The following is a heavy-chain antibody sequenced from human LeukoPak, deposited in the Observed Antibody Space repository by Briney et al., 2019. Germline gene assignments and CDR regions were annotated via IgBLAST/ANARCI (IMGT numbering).Heavy chain of an antibody. Sequence: AGGSLRLSCAASGFTFSWYAMHWVRQAPAKGLEWVAVISYDGCNDYYEDSVKGRFTISRDNSKNPLYLQMNSLSVEDTAVYYCARVGYYASGPFSYFDYWGQGTLVTVSS. CDR2: ISYDGCND. J-gene: IGHJ4*02. V-gene: IGHV3-30-3*01. D-gene: IGHD3-10*01. CDR3: ARVGYYASGPFSYFDY. CDR1: GFTFSWYA.